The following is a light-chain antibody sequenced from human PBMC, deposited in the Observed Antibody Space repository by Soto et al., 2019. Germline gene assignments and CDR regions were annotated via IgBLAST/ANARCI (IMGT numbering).Light chain of an antibody. CDR1: QSVSIN. V-gene: IGKV3-15*01. J-gene: IGKJ1*01. CDR2: GAS. Sequence: EIVMTQSPATLSVSTGERATLSCRASQSVSINLAWYQQKPGQAPRLLIHGASTRATGIPARFSGSGSGTEFTLTISSLQSEDFAVYYCQQYNNWPETFGQGTKVDIK. CDR3: QQYNNWPET.